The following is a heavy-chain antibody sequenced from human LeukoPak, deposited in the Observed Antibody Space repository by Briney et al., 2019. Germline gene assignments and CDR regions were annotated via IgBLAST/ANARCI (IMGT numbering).Heavy chain of an antibody. CDR2: MNPNSGNT. CDR3: ARADYDSSGSTRKQIDY. Sequence: ASVKVSCKASGYTFTSYGINWVRQATGQGLECMGWMNPNSGNTGYAQKFQGRVTMTRNTSISTAYMELSSLRSEDTAVYYCARADYDSSGSTRKQIDYWGQGTLVTVSS. CDR1: GYTFTSYG. V-gene: IGHV1-8*01. J-gene: IGHJ4*02. D-gene: IGHD3-22*01.